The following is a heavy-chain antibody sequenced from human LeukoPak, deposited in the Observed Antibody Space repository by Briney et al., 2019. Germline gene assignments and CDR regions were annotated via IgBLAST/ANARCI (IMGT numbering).Heavy chain of an antibody. CDR3: AKAASRYYDSSGYYLSAFDI. D-gene: IGHD3-22*01. J-gene: IGHJ3*02. V-gene: IGHV3-9*03. Sequence: GGSLRLSCAASGFTFDDYAMHWVRQAPGKGLEWVSGISWNSGSIGYADSVKGRFTISRDNAKNSLYLQMNSLRAEDMALYYCAKAASRYYDSSGYYLSAFDIWGQGTMVTVPS. CDR2: ISWNSGSI. CDR1: GFTFDDYA.